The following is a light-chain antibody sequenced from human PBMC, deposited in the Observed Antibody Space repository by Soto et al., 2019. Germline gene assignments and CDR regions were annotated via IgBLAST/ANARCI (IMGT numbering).Light chain of an antibody. CDR3: QQSYTTPWT. CDR2: AAS. CDR1: QSITSY. J-gene: IGKJ1*01. V-gene: IGKV1-39*01. Sequence: DIQMTQSPSSLSASVGDRDTITCRASQSITSYLNWYQQKPGKAPQLLIYAASSLQSGVPSRFSGSGSGTDFTLTISSLQPEDFATYFGQQSYTTPWTFGQGTKVEVK.